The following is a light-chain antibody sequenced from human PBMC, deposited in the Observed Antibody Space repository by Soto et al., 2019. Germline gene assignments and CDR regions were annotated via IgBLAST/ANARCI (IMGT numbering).Light chain of an antibody. J-gene: IGLJ1*01. V-gene: IGLV2-14*01. Sequence: QSVLTQPASVSGSPGQSTTISCTGTSSDIGGYNYVSWYQQLPGEAPKLIIYDVSDRPSGVSTRFSGSKSGNTASLTISGLQAEDEGDSYCSSFTSRHTYVFGTGTKLTVL. CDR1: SSDIGGYNY. CDR2: DVS. CDR3: SSFTSRHTYV.